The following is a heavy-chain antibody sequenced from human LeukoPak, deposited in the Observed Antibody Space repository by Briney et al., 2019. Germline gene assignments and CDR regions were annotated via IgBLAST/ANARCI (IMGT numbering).Heavy chain of an antibody. CDR1: GFTFSSYS. J-gene: IGHJ4*02. CDR3: ARDMVRGVAIR. Sequence: GGSLRLSCAASGFTFSSYSMNWVRQAPGKGLEWVSYISSSSSTIYYADSVKGRFTISRDNAKNSLYLQMNSLRAEDTAVYYCARDMVRGVAIRWGQGTLVTVSP. CDR2: ISSSSSTI. D-gene: IGHD3-10*01. V-gene: IGHV3-48*01.